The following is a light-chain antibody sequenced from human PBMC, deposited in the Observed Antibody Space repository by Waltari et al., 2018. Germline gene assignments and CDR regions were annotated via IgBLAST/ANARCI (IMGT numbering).Light chain of an antibody. CDR1: SGHSTNV. V-gene: IGLV4-69*01. J-gene: IGLJ3*02. CDR3: QTGGHGTWV. Sequence: QLVLTQSPSASASLGASVKPTCPLSSGHSTNVVAWLQQQPEKGPRFLMKVNSDGSHTKGDEIPDRFSGSSSGAERYLTISSLQSEDEADYYCQTGGHGTWVFGGGTTLTVL. CDR2: VNSDGSH.